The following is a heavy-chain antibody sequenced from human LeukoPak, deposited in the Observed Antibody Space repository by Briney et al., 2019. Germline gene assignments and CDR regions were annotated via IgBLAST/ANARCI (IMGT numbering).Heavy chain of an antibody. CDR1: GYSFTGYY. D-gene: IGHD3-22*01. CDR2: ISPYSGGT. CDR3: ARSGYYYDTSGFERVYAFDS. Sequence: ASVKVSCKASGYSFTGYYMTWVRQAPGQGLEWMGWISPYSGGTKYAQNFQGRVTMTRDTSIRTAYMELSRLKSGDSAVYYCARSGYYYDTSGFERVYAFDSWGQGTTVTVSS. V-gene: IGHV1-2*02. J-gene: IGHJ3*02.